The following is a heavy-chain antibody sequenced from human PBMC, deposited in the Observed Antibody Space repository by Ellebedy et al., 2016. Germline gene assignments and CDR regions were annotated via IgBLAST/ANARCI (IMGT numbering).Heavy chain of an antibody. CDR3: TSKGSGSYYDY. CDR2: INPNSGGT. CDR1: GYTFTGYY. D-gene: IGHD3-10*01. J-gene: IGHJ4*02. Sequence: ASVKVSCKASGYTFTGYYMHWVRQAPGQGLEWMGWINPNSGGTNYAQKFQGWVTMTRDTSISTAYMELSSLRSEDTAVYYCTSKGSGSYYDYWGQGTLVTVSS. V-gene: IGHV1-2*04.